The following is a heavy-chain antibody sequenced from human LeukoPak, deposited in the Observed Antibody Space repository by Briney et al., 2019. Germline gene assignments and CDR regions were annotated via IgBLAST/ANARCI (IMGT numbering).Heavy chain of an antibody. CDR1: GGSLSSGDYY. CDR3: ARDAGYQLDH. CDR2: IYYSGST. D-gene: IGHD2-2*01. Sequence: PSETLSLTCTVSGGSLSSGDYYWSWIRQPPGKGLEWIGYIYYSGSTYYNPSLKSRVTISVDSSKNQFSLKLGSVTAADTAVYYCARDAGYQLDHWGPGTLVTVSS. J-gene: IGHJ4*02. V-gene: IGHV4-30-4*02.